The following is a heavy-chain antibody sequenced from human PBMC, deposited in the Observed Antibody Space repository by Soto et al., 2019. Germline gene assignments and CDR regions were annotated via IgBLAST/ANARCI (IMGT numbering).Heavy chain of an antibody. CDR2: IYYSGST. CDR3: ARASYGSGSNY. J-gene: IGHJ4*02. Sequence: SETLSLTCTFSCGSIISGDYYWSWIRQPPGKGLEWIGYIYYSGSTYYNPSLKSRVTISVDTSKNQFSLKLSSVTAADTAVYYCARASYGSGSNYWGQGTLVTVS. CDR1: CGSIISGDYY. D-gene: IGHD3-10*01. V-gene: IGHV4-30-4*01.